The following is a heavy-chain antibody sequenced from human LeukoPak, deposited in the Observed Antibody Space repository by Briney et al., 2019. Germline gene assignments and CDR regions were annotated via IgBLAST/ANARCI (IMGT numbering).Heavy chain of an antibody. V-gene: IGHV1-2*02. D-gene: IGHD2-2*01. CDR3: VRDRTKYCSSTSCPLDY. CDR1: GYTFTSYY. Sequence: ASVQVSCKTSGYTFTSYYMHCVRQAPGQGLEWMGWIYPNSGGTNYAQKFQGRVTMTRDTSISTVYMELSRLRSDDTAVYYCVRDRTKYCSSTSCPLDYWGQGTLVTVSS. J-gene: IGHJ4*02. CDR2: IYPNSGGT.